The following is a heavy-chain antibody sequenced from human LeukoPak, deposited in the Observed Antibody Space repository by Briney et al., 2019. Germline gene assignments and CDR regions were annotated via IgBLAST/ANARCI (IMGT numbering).Heavy chain of an antibody. J-gene: IGHJ5*02. CDR1: GYTFTSYD. CDR3: ARTYYDFWSGHHGVWWFDP. V-gene: IGHV1-8*01. CDR2: MNPNSGNT. D-gene: IGHD3-3*01. Sequence: ASVKVSCKASGYTFTSYDTNWVRQATGQGLEWMGWMNPNSGNTGYAQKFQGRVTMTRNTSISTAYMELSSLRSEDTAVYYCARTYYDFWSGHHGVWWFDPWGQGTLVTVSS.